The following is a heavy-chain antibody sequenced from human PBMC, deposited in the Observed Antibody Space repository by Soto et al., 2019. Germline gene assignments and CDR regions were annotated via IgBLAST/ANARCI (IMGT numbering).Heavy chain of an antibody. CDR2: IKQDGSEK. D-gene: IGHD3-9*01. V-gene: IGHV3-7*05. Sequence: GGSPRLSCAASGFTFSSYWMSWVRQAPGKGLEWVANIKQDGSEKYYVDSVKGRFTISRDNAKNSLYLQMNSLRAEDTAVYYCARARPNYDILTGYSKVGLYYYYGMDVWGQGTTVTVSS. J-gene: IGHJ6*02. CDR3: ARARPNYDILTGYSKVGLYYYYGMDV. CDR1: GFTFSSYW.